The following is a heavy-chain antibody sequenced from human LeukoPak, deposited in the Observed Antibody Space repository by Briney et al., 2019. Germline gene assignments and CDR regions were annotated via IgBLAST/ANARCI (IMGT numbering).Heavy chain of an antibody. J-gene: IGHJ4*02. V-gene: IGHV3-7*01. D-gene: IGHD6-13*01. CDR2: IKQGGSEK. Sequence: GGSLRLSCAASGFTFSSYWMSWVRQAPGKGLEWVANIKQGGSEKYYVDSVKGRFTISRDNAKNSLYLQMNSLRAEDTAVYYCARLGDACSSSWYRLEYYFDYWGQGTLVTVSS. CDR3: ARLGDACSSSWYRLEYYFDY. CDR1: GFTFSSYW.